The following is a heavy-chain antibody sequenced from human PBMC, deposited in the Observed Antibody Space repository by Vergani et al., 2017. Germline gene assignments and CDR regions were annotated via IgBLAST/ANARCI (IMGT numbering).Heavy chain of an antibody. V-gene: IGHV4-61*02. Sequence: QVQLQESGPRLVRPSQTLSLTCTVSGGSINTGAYYWSWIRQPAGKGLEWIGRVYTSGMTNYNPSLKSRVTILVDRSKSQLSLKLTSVTAGDTAVYYCARLPHCSTTSCYLGGLYFQHWGQGTLVTVSS. CDR3: ARLPHCSTTSCYLGGLYFQH. J-gene: IGHJ1*01. CDR2: VYTSGMT. CDR1: GGSINTGAYY. D-gene: IGHD2-2*01.